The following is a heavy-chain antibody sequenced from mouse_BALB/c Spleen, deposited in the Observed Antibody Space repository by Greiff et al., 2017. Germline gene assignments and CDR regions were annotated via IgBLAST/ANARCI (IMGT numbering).Heavy chain of an antibody. Sequence: EVHLVESGGGLVQPGGSLKLSCAASGFTFSSYTMSWVRQTPEKRLEWVAYISNGGGSTYYPDTVKGRFTISRDNAKNTLYLQMSSLKSEDTAMYYCARRNCNYGAMDYWGQGTSVTVSS. CDR1: GFTFSSYT. J-gene: IGHJ4*01. D-gene: IGHD2-1*01. CDR2: ISNGGGST. V-gene: IGHV5-12-2*01. CDR3: ARRNCNYGAMDY.